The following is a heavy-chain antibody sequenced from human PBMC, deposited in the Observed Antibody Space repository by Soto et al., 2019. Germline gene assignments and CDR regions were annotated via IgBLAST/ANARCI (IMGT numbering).Heavy chain of an antibody. D-gene: IGHD3-10*01. CDR3: ARYRGTPEYYFVY. J-gene: IGHJ4*02. CDR1: GGSISSYY. CDR2: IYYSGST. V-gene: IGHV4-59*08. Sequence: SETLSLTCTVSGGSISSYYWSWIRQPPGKGLEWIGYIYYSGSTNYNPSLKSRVTISVDTSKNQFSLKLSSVTAADTAVYYCARYRGTPEYYFVYWGQGTLVTVSS.